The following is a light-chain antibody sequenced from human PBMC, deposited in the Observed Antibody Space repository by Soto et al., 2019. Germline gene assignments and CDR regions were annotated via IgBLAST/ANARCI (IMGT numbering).Light chain of an antibody. J-gene: IGLJ1*01. CDR2: EVT. Sequence: QSVLAQPASVSGSPGQSITISCTGGSSDIGGYNYVSWYQQHPGRAPRLLILEVTNRPSGVPDRFSGSKSGNTASLSIRGLQAEDEADYFCSSYSSKTPPYVIGTGTKVTVL. CDR3: SSYSSKTPPYV. CDR1: SSDIGGYNY. V-gene: IGLV2-14*01.